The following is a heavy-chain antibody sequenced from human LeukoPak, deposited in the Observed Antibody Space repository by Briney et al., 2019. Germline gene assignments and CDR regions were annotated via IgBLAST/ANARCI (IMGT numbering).Heavy chain of an antibody. CDR1: GGSFSGYY. V-gene: IGHV4-34*01. CDR3: ARGLHCSGGSCYSADY. CDR2: INHSGST. D-gene: IGHD2-15*01. J-gene: IGHJ4*02. Sequence: SETLSLTCAVYGGSFSGYYWSWIRQTPGKGLEWIGEINHSGSTNYNPSLKSRVTISVDTSKNQFSLKLSSVTAADTAVYYCARGLHCSGGSCYSADYWGQGTLVTVSS.